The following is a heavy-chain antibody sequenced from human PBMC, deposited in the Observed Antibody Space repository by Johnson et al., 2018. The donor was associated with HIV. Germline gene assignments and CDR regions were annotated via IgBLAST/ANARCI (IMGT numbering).Heavy chain of an antibody. CDR3: ARVMEPRDAFDI. Sequence: VQQLESGGGVVQPGGSLRLSCAAFGFTFSYYGMHWVRQAPGKGLEWVSYISSSGSTIYYADSVKGRFTISRDNAKNSLYLQMNSLRAEDTAVYYCARVMEPRDAFDIWGQGTMVTVSS. D-gene: IGHD1-1*01. V-gene: IGHV3-48*04. CDR1: GFTFSYYG. J-gene: IGHJ3*02. CDR2: ISSSGSTI.